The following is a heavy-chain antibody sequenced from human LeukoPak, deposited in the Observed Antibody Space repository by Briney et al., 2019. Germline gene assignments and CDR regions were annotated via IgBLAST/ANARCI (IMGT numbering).Heavy chain of an antibody. V-gene: IGHV3-33*01. CDR1: GFTFSSYG. Sequence: GGSLRLSCAASGFTFSSYGMHWVRQAPGKGLEWVAVIWYDGSNKYYADSVKGRFTISRDNSKNTLYLQMNSLRAEDTAVYYCARDSVFDYRFGDWFDPWGQGTLVTVSS. J-gene: IGHJ5*02. CDR2: IWYDGSNK. D-gene: IGHD4-11*01. CDR3: ARDSVFDYRFGDWFDP.